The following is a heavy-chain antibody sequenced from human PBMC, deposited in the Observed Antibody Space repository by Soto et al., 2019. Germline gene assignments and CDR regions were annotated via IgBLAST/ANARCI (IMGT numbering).Heavy chain of an antibody. Sequence: QVQLVQSGAEVKKPGSSVKVSCKASGGTFSSYAISWARQAPGQGLEWMGGIIPIFGTANYAQKFQGRVTINADESTSTAYMELSSLRSEDTAVYYCARCEYWSQLGGYGMDVWGQGTTVTVSS. J-gene: IGHJ6*02. D-gene: IGHD6-13*01. CDR3: ARCEYWSQLGGYGMDV. CDR2: IIPIFGTA. V-gene: IGHV1-69*01. CDR1: GGTFSSYA.